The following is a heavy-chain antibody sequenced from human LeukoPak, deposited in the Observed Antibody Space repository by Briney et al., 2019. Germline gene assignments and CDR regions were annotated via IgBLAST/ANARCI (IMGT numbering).Heavy chain of an antibody. V-gene: IGHV5-51*01. J-gene: IGHJ3*02. CDR1: GYSFTSYW. CDR3: ARHVYSSSWTDAFDI. Sequence: PGESLKISCKGSGYSFTSYWIGWVRQMPGKGLEWMGIIYPGDSDTRYSPSIQGQVTISADKSISTAYLQWSSLKASDTAMYYCARHVYSSSWTDAFDIWGQGTMVTVSS. D-gene: IGHD6-13*01. CDR2: IYPGDSDT.